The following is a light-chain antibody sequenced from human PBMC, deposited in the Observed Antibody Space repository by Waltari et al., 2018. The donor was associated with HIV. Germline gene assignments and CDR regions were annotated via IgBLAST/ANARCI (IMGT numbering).Light chain of an antibody. J-gene: IGLJ2*01. CDR2: EGS. V-gene: IGLV2-23*01. CDR1: SSAVGSYSL. Sequence: QSALTQPASVSGSPGQSITISCTGASSAVGSYSLVSWYQQHPGKAPKLMIYEGSKRPSGVSNRFSGSKSGNTASLTISGLQAEDEADYNCCSYAGSSIMVFGGGTKLTVL. CDR3: CSYAGSSIMV.